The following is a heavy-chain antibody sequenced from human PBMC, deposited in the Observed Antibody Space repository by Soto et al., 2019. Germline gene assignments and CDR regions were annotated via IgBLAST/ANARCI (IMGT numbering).Heavy chain of an antibody. Sequence: XSVKVSCKASGYTFTSYYMHWVRQAPGQGLEWIGIINPSGGSTSYAQKFQGRVTMTRDTSTSTVYMELSSLRSEDTAVYYCARTYSSGPSNYYYYGMDVWGQGTTVTVSS. CDR2: INPSGGST. V-gene: IGHV1-46*01. CDR3: ARTYSSGPSNYYYYGMDV. D-gene: IGHD6-19*01. J-gene: IGHJ6*02. CDR1: GYTFTSYY.